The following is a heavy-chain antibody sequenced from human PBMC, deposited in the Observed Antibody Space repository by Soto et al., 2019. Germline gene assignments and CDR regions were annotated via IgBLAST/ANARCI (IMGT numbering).Heavy chain of an antibody. CDR1: GGSISSGGYY. D-gene: IGHD2-2*01. CDR2: IYYSGRT. Sequence: QVQLQESGPGLVKPSQTLSITCTVSGGSISSGGYYWRWIRQHPGKGLEWIGYIYYSGRTYYNPSLKSLVTISGDTSNNHLSLKLSSVTAADTAVYYCASTVTVVVGIGFDFWGQGTLVTVAS. J-gene: IGHJ4*02. CDR3: ASTVTVVVGIGFDF. V-gene: IGHV4-31*01.